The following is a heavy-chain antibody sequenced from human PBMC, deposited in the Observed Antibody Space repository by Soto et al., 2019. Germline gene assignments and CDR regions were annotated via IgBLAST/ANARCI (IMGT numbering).Heavy chain of an antibody. CDR2: IIPIFGT. J-gene: IGHJ1*01. Sequence: ASVKVSCKASGGTFSSYAISWVRQAPGQGLEWMGGIIPIFGTGYAQKFQGRVTMTRNTSITTAYMELSSLRSEDTAVYYCARWTGDSSAYYWGPGTLVTVSS. CDR3: ARWTGDSSAYY. D-gene: IGHD3-22*01. CDR1: GGTFSSYA. V-gene: IGHV1-8*02.